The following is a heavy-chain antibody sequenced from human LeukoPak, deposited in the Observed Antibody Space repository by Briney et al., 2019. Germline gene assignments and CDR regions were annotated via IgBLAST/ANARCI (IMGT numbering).Heavy chain of an antibody. Sequence: GGSLRLSCAASGFIFSSYSMNWVRQAPGKGLEWVSSISTSSTYIYYADSVEGRFTISRDNAKNLLYLQMNSLRVEDTAVYYCARDPPLTLFRVVTPTPGNWFDPWGQGTLVTVSS. D-gene: IGHD3-3*01. CDR2: ISTSSTYI. CDR1: GFIFSSYS. J-gene: IGHJ5*02. V-gene: IGHV3-21*06. CDR3: ARDPPLTLFRVVTPTPGNWFDP.